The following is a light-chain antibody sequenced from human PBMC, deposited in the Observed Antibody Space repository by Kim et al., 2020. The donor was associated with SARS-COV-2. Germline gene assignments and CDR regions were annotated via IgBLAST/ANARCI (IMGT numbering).Light chain of an antibody. CDR3: QQRSNWPRST. CDR1: QSVSSY. V-gene: IGKV3-11*01. J-gene: IGKJ4*01. CDR2: DAS. Sequence: PGERATLSCRASQSVSSYLVWYQQKPGQAPRLLIYDASNRATGIPARFSGSGSGTDFTLTISSLEPEDFAVYYCQQRSNWPRSTFGGGTKV.